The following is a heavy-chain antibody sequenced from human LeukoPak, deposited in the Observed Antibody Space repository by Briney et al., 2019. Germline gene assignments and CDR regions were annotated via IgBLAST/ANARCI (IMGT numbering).Heavy chain of an antibody. CDR1: GFIFSNYW. V-gene: IGHV3-74*01. CDR3: ARDRYYGSD. Sequence: GGSLRLSCAASGFIFSNYWMHWVRQAPGEGLVWVSRINNDESRTYYADSVQGRFTISRDNAKNTLYLQMNSLRAEDTAVYYCARDRYYGSDWGQGTLVTVSS. J-gene: IGHJ4*02. D-gene: IGHD3-10*01. CDR2: INNDESRT.